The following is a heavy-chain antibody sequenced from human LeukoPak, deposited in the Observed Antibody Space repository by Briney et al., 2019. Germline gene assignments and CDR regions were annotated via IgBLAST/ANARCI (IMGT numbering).Heavy chain of an antibody. CDR1: GFTFSSYA. J-gene: IGHJ4*02. CDR3: AKDRSSWYYPFDS. Sequence: GGSLRLSCVASGFTFSSYAMSWVRQAPGKGLEWVSVVSGGGHNTYYADSVKGRFTMSRDNSKRTVYLQMNSLRAEDTAVYYCAKDRSSWYYPFDSWGQGTLVAVSS. V-gene: IGHV3-23*01. D-gene: IGHD3-3*01. CDR2: VSGGGHNT.